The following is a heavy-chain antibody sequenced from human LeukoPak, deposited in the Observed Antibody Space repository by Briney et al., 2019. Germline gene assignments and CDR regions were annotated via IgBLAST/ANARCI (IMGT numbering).Heavy chain of an antibody. CDR1: GFTFSRSA. Sequence: SVKVSCKASGFTFSRSAVQWVRQGRGQGLEWIGWIAVGSGNTNYAQRFQDRVTITRDMSTSTAYMELSSLRSEDTAVYYCARDRLAYCGGDCYPTYDSSGYYSDYWGQGTLVTVSS. CDR2: IAVGSGNT. CDR3: ARDRLAYCGGDCYPTYDSSGYYSDY. D-gene: IGHD2-21*02. V-gene: IGHV1-58*01. J-gene: IGHJ4*02.